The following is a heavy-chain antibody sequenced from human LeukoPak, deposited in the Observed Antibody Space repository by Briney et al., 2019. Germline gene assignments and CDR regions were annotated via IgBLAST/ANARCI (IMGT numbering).Heavy chain of an antibody. V-gene: IGHV4-59*01. Sequence: SETLSLTCTVSGGSIKTFYWTWIRQPPGKGLEWIGYMYYSGVTKYNPSLKSRVSISVDTSRSQFSLSLSSMTVADTAVYYCVAEIGGTMKYWGQGTLVTVSS. CDR3: VAEIGGTMKY. CDR1: GGSIKTFY. D-gene: IGHD2-15*01. CDR2: MYYSGVT. J-gene: IGHJ4*02.